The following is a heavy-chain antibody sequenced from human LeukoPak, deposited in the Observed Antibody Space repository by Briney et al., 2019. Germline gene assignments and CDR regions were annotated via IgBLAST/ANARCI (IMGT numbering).Heavy chain of an antibody. CDR1: GGSISSGDYY. J-gene: IGHJ6*02. CDR2: IYYSGST. CDR3: ARDPYSSSWYPTTYYYYGMDV. Sequence: PSETLSLTCTVSGGSISSGDYYWSWIRQPPGKGLEWIGYIYYSGSTHYNPSLKSRVTISVDTSKNQFSLKLSSVTAADTAVYYCARDPYSSSWYPTTYYYYGMDVWGQGTTVTVSS. D-gene: IGHD6-13*01. V-gene: IGHV4-30-4*01.